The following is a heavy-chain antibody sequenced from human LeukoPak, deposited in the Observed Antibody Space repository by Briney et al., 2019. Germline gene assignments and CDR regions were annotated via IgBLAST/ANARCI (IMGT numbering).Heavy chain of an antibody. CDR2: INSDGIST. D-gene: IGHD2-8*01. CDR1: GFTFSSYW. CDR3: ARDFNGHYLNY. Sequence: GGSLRLSCAASGFTFSSYWMHWVRQAPGKGLVWVSRINSDGISTSYADSVKGRFTISRDNAKNTLCVQMNSLRAEDTAVYYCARDFNGHYLNYWGQGTLATVSS. J-gene: IGHJ4*02. V-gene: IGHV3-74*01.